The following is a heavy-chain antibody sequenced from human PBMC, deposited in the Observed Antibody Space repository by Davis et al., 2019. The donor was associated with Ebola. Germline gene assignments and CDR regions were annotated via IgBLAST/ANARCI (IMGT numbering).Heavy chain of an antibody. Sequence: PSETLSLTCTVSSGSISSSVYYWGWIRQPPGKGLEWIGSIFYSGSTYYNPSLKSRVTISVDMSKSQFSLKLSSVTAADTAVYYCARPSFWSGPFDSWGQGTLVTVSS. CDR3: ARPSFWSGPFDS. V-gene: IGHV4-39*01. CDR1: SGSISSSVYY. CDR2: IFYSGST. J-gene: IGHJ4*02. D-gene: IGHD3-3*01.